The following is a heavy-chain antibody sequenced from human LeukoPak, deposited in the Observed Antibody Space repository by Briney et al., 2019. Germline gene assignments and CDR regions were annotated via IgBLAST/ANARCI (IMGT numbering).Heavy chain of an antibody. V-gene: IGHV3-7*01. CDR1: GFTFSSYW. CDR3: ATDGYNSARDN. J-gene: IGHJ4*02. D-gene: IGHD5-18*01. CDR2: TNPDGSQK. Sequence: PGGSLRLSCAASGFTFSSYWMHWVRQAPGKGLEWVANTNPDGSQKYYVDSVRGRFTISRDNAKNLLFLQMSNLRAEDAALYYCATDGYNSARDNWGQGTLVTVSS.